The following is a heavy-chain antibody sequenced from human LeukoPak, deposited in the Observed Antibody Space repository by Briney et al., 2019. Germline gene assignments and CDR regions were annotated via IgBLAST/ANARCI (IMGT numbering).Heavy chain of an antibody. CDR3: AREDCSGSGCYLYYYYMDV. V-gene: IGHV4-38-2*02. CDR1: AYSISSGYY. J-gene: IGHJ6*03. Sequence: PSETLSLTCGVSAYSISSGYYWGWIRQPPGKGLEWIGSIYHSGVTYYNASLKSRVTISVDTSRNQFSLKLSSVTAADTAVYYCAREDCSGSGCYLYYYYMDVWGKGATVIVSS. D-gene: IGHD2-15*01. CDR2: IYHSGVT.